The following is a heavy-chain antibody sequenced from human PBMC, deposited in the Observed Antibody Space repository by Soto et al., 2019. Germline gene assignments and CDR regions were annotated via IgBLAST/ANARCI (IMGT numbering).Heavy chain of an antibody. Sequence: QVQLGQSVAEVKKPGSSVKVSCKASGGTFSSYAISWVRQAPGQGLEWMGGIIPIFGTANYAQKFQGRVTITADESTSTADTELSRLRCEDTAVYFCATLSHYSSPLDYWGQGSLVTVSS. J-gene: IGHJ4*02. CDR3: ATLSHYSSPLDY. CDR1: GGTFSSYA. CDR2: IIPIFGTA. V-gene: IGHV1-69*12. D-gene: IGHD3-10*01.